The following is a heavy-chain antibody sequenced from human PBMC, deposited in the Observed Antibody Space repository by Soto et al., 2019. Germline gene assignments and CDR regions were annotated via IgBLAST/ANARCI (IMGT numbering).Heavy chain of an antibody. J-gene: IGHJ5*02. Sequence: QLQLQESGSGLVKPSQTLSLTCAVSGGSISSGGYSWSWIRQPPGKGLEWIGYIDHSGSTSYNPPLTSRLTISVARSKNHFSLTLSSVTAADTAVYSCARVPSPWGQGTLVTVSS. CDR1: GGSISSGGYS. V-gene: IGHV4-30-2*01. CDR2: IDHSGST. CDR3: ARVPSP.